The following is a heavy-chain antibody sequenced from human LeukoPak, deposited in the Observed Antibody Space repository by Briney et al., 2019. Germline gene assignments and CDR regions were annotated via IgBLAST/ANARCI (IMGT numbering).Heavy chain of an antibody. CDR1: GGSFSGYY. Sequence: PSETLSLTCAVYGGSFSGYYWSWIRQPPGKGLEWIGEINHSGSTNYNPSLKSRVTISVDTSKNQFSLKLSSVTAADTAVYYCARDSVRGVLPQLDPWGQGTLVTVSS. D-gene: IGHD3-10*01. CDR2: INHSGST. V-gene: IGHV4-34*01. CDR3: ARDSVRGVLPQLDP. J-gene: IGHJ5*02.